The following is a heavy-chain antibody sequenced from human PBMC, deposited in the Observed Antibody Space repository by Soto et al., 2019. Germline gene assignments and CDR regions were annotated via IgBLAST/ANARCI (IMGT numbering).Heavy chain of an antibody. CDR2: IIPILGIA. CDR1: GGTFSSYT. Sequence: SVKVSCKASGGTFSSYTISWVRQAPGQGLEWMGRIIPILGIANYAQKFQGRVTITADKSTSTAYMELSSLRSEDTAVYYCARDQVPVPLGYGDYAGDAFDIWGQGTMVTVSS. J-gene: IGHJ3*02. D-gene: IGHD4-17*01. CDR3: ARDQVPVPLGYGDYAGDAFDI. V-gene: IGHV1-69*04.